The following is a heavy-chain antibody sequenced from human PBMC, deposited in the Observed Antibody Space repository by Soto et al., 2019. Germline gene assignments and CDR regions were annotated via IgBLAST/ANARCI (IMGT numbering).Heavy chain of an antibody. Sequence: PGGSLRLSCAASGFTFSSYGMHWVRQAPGKGLEWVAVISYDGSNKYYADSVKGRFTISRDNSKNTLYLQMNSLRAEDTAVYYCAKDPVPYYYYYYGMDVWGQRTTVTVSS. CDR3: AKDPVPYYYYYYGMDV. CDR1: GFTFSSYG. J-gene: IGHJ6*02. V-gene: IGHV3-30*18. D-gene: IGHD3-10*01. CDR2: ISYDGSNK.